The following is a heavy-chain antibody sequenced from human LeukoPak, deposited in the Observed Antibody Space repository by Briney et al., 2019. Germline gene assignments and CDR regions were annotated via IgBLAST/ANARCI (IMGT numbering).Heavy chain of an antibody. J-gene: IGHJ4*02. Sequence: ASVKVSCKASGYTFTGYYMHWVRQAPGQGLEWMGWISPNSGGTNYAQKFQGRVTMTRDTSISTAYMEVSRLRSDDTAVYHCARTYDSSGYYPTLDYWGQGTLVTVSS. V-gene: IGHV1-2*02. CDR2: ISPNSGGT. CDR1: GYTFTGYY. D-gene: IGHD3-22*01. CDR3: ARTYDSSGYYPTLDY.